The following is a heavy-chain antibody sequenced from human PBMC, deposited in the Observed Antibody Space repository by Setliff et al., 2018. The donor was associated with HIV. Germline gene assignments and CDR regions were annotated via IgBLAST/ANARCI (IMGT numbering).Heavy chain of an antibody. CDR1: GGSLSGYY. D-gene: IGHD3-3*01. V-gene: IGHV4-34*01. J-gene: IGHJ6*03. CDR3: ARHVPDYDFWSGSPAHYYYYYMDV. Sequence: PSETLSLTCAVYGGSLSGYYCSWIRQPPGGGLEWIGQINHRGSASYNPSLESRVTISVDTSKNLFSLRVTSVTAADTAIYYCARHVPDYDFWSGSPAHYYYYYMDVWGKGTTVTVSS. CDR2: INHRGSA.